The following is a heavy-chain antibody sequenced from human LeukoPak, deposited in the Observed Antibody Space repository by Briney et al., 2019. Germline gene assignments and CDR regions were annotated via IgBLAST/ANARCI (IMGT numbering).Heavy chain of an antibody. CDR2: ITNTGRST. D-gene: IGHD6-25*01. CDR1: GFSVSSYF. CDR3: AREASGNYHVFDS. Sequence: GRSLRLSCEASGFSVSSYFMSWIRQAPGKGLEWVSYITNTGRSTNYADAVKGRFTISRDNAKQSVYLEMTDLRAEDTAVYYCAREASGNYHVFDSWGQGTLVIVSS. J-gene: IGHJ4*02. V-gene: IGHV3-11*04.